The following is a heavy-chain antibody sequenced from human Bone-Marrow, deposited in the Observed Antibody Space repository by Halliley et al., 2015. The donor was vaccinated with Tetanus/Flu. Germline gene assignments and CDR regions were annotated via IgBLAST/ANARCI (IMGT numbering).Heavy chain of an antibody. Sequence: EWIGKIDPSGDPGSNPSLKGGVPMSVDPSKIQFPLKRSSVPAADTAVYYCAKEGRGSKGVDVWGQGTMVTVSS. CDR3: AKEGRGSKGVDV. V-gene: IGHV4-34*01. J-gene: IGHJ6*02. CDR2: IDPSGDP. D-gene: IGHD4-4*01.